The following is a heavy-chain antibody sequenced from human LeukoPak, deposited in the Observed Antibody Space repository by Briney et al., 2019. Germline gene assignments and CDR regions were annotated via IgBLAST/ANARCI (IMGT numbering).Heavy chain of an antibody. V-gene: IGHV1-2*02. D-gene: IGHD3-3*01. Sequence: ASVKVSCTASGYTFTGYYMHWVRQAPGQGLEWMGWINPNSGGTNYAQKFQGRVTMTRDTSISTAYMELSRLRSDDTAVYYCARAEVGAIFGVVTYYYYGMDVWGQGTTVTVSS. J-gene: IGHJ6*02. CDR3: ARAEVGAIFGVVTYYYYGMDV. CDR2: INPNSGGT. CDR1: GYTFTGYY.